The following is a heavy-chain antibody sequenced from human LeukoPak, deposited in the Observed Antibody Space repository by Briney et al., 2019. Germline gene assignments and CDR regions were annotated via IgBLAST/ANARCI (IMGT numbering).Heavy chain of an antibody. V-gene: IGHV3-21*01. CDR1: GFTFSSYS. CDR2: ISSSSSYI. J-gene: IGHJ6*03. CDR3: ARSSADCTNGVCFYYYYHYMDV. Sequence: GGSLRLSCAASGFTFSSYSMNWVRQAPGKGLEWVSSISSSSSYIYYADSVKGRFTISRDNAKNSLYLQMNSLRAEDTAVYYCARSSADCTNGVCFYYYYHYMDVWGQGTTVTVSS. D-gene: IGHD2-8*01.